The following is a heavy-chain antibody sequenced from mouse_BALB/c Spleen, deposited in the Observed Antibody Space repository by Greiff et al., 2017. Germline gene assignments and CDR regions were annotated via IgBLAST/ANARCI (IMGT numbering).Heavy chain of an antibody. J-gene: IGHJ3*01. V-gene: IGHV1-80*01. Sequence: QVQLQQSGAELVRPGSSVKISCKASGYAFSSYWMNWVKQRPGQGLEWIGQIYPGDGDTNYNGKFKGKATLTADKSSSTAYMQLSSLTSEDSAVYYCTYGNSFAYWGQGTLVTVSA. D-gene: IGHD2-1*01. CDR1: GYAFSSYW. CDR3: TYGNSFAY. CDR2: IYPGDGDT.